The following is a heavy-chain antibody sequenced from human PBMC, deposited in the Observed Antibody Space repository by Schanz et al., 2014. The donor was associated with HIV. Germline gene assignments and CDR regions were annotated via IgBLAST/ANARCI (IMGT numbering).Heavy chain of an antibody. CDR2: SSGSGGST. CDR3: VLPTWDYGDYTASFDI. Sequence: DVQILESGGGLVQPGGSRRLSCAVSGLPFSTSAMSWVRQAPGKGREWVSDSSGSGGSTYYADSVKGRFTISRDNSKNTLSLQMSSLRAEDTAVYYCVLPTWDYGDYTASFDIWGHGTMVTVSS. CDR1: GLPFSTSA. V-gene: IGHV3-23*01. D-gene: IGHD4-17*01. J-gene: IGHJ3*02.